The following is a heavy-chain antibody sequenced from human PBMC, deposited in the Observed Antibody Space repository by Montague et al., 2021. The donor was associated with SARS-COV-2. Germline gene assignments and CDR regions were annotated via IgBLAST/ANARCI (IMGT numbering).Heavy chain of an antibody. CDR2: IGKAGDT. D-gene: IGHD3-10*01. Sequence: SLRLSCAASGFTFSQYDMHWVRQVTGKGLEWVSGIGKAGDTHYPGTVKGRFTISREDAKNSLYLQMNSLRAGDTAVYYYGRGVRYFGSGGWSFYYYGVDVWGQGTTVTVSS. CDR3: GRGVRYFGSGGWSFYYYGVDV. CDR1: GFTFSQYD. V-gene: IGHV3-13*01. J-gene: IGHJ6*02.